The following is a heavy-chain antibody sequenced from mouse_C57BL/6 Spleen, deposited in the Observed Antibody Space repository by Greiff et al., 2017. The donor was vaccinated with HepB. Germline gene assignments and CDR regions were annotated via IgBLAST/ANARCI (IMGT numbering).Heavy chain of an antibody. CDR1: GFTFSDYG. J-gene: IGHJ2*01. D-gene: IGHD2-4*01. CDR3: ARPYDYDDYFDY. CDR2: ISSGSSTF. Sequence: EVKLVESGGGLVKPGGSLKLSCAASGFTFSDYGMHWVRQAPEKGLEWVAYISSGSSTFYYADTVKGRFTISRDNAKNTLFLQMTSLRSEDTAMYYCARPYDYDDYFDYWGQGTTLTVSS. V-gene: IGHV5-17*01.